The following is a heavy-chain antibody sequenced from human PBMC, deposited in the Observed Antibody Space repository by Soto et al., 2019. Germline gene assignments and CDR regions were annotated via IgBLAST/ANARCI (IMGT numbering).Heavy chain of an antibody. CDR1: GGTFSSYA. V-gene: IGHV1-69*13. CDR2: IIPIFGTA. Sequence: SVKVSCKASGGTFSSYAISWVRQAPGQGLEWMGGIIPIFGTANYAQKFQGRVTITADESTSTAYMELSSLRSEDTAVYYCAGAAVEPRAFDIWGQGTMVTVSS. J-gene: IGHJ3*02. CDR3: AGAAVEPRAFDI. D-gene: IGHD2-15*01.